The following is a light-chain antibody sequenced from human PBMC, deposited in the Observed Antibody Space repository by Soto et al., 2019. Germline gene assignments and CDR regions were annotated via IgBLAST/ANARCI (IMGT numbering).Light chain of an antibody. CDR1: QSISSW. V-gene: IGKV1-5*03. CDR2: KAS. CDR3: QQYNSYSYP. Sequence: DIQMTQSPSTLSASVGDRVTITCRASQSISSWLAWYQQKPGKAPKLLIYKASSLESGVPSRFSGSGSGTEFTLTISSLQPDDFASYYCQQYNSYSYPFGQGTKLEIK. J-gene: IGKJ2*01.